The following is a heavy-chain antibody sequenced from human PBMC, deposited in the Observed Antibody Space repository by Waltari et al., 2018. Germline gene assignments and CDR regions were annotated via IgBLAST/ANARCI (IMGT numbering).Heavy chain of an antibody. J-gene: IGHJ4*02. CDR1: GGSLSGYY. CDR3: ARYYCSSGICYAFDY. D-gene: IGHD2-2*01. Sequence: QVQLQESGPGLVKPSETLSLTCTVSGGSLSGYYWSWIRQPPGKGLEWIGYIYYSGLSHYNPSLRSRVTISVDTSMNQFSLRLTSVSAADTAVYYCARYYCSSGICYAFDYWGQGTLVTVSS. V-gene: IGHV4-59*08. CDR2: IYYSGLS.